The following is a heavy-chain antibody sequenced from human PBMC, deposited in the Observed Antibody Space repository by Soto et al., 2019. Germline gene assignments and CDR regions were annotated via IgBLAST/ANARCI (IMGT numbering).Heavy chain of an antibody. V-gene: IGHV3-23*01. CDR3: AKASSSNVYNFDS. CDR1: GYSFSSNS. D-gene: IGHD1-1*01. J-gene: IGHJ4*02. Sequence: EVHLLESGGGLVQPGGSLRLSCAASGYSFSSNSMSWVRQAPGMGLEWVSAISVSGGSTYYADSVRGRFTISRDNSKNTLSLQMTGLRAEDTAVYYCAKASSSNVYNFDSWGQGTLVIVSS. CDR2: ISVSGGST.